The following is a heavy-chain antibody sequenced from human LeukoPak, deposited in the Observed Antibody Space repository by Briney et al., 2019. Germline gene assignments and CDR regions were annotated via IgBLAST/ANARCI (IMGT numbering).Heavy chain of an antibody. CDR1: GFSFDEHA. D-gene: IGHD2-15*01. J-gene: IGHJ3*01. V-gene: IGHV3-9*01. CDR3: AKDRGGGSQLGDALDV. Sequence: GGSLRLFCAASGFSFDEHAMHWVRQAPGKGLEWVSGISYSSETIGYVDSVKGRFTVSRDNRKNSLYLQMNSLRPEDTALYYCAKDRGGGSQLGDALDVWGQGTMVRVSS. CDR2: ISYSSETI.